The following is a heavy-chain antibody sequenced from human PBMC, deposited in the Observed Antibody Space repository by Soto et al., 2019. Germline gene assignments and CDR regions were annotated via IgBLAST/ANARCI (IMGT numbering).Heavy chain of an antibody. CDR3: AKAYESYYDFWSGYYGYYYYVMDV. V-gene: IGHV3-23*01. Sequence: GSLRLSCAASGFTFSSYAMSWVRQAPGKGLEWVSAISGSGGSTYYADSVKGRFTISRDNSKNTLYLQMNSLRAEDTAVYYCAKAYESYYDFWSGYYGYYYYVMDVWGQGTTVTVSS. D-gene: IGHD3-3*01. J-gene: IGHJ6*02. CDR2: ISGSGGST. CDR1: GFTFSSYA.